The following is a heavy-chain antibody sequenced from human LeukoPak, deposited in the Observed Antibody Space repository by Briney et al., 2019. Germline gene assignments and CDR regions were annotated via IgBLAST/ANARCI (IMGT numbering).Heavy chain of an antibody. CDR1: GGSFSGYY. CDR2: INHSGST. Sequence: SETLSLTCAVYGGSFSGYYCSWIRQPPGKGLEWIGEINHSGSTNYNPSLKSRVTISVDTSKNQFSLKLSSVTASDTAVYYCARGGMVRGTIDYWGQGTLVTVSS. CDR3: ARGGMVRGTIDY. J-gene: IGHJ4*02. D-gene: IGHD3-10*01. V-gene: IGHV4-34*01.